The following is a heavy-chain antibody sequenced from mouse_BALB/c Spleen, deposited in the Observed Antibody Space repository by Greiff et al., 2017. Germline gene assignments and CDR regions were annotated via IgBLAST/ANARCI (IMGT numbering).Heavy chain of an antibody. J-gene: IGHJ4*01. D-gene: IGHD2-3*01. CDR2: IDPSDSET. CDR3: ARDGYYFIAMDY. V-gene: IGHV1-69*02. Sequence: QVQLQQPGAELVKPGAPVKLSCKASGYTFTSYWMNWVKQRPGRGLEWIGRIDPSDSETHYNQKFKDKATLTVDKSSSTAYIQLSSLTSEDAAVYYYARDGYYFIAMDYWGQGTSVTVSS. CDR1: GYTFTSYW.